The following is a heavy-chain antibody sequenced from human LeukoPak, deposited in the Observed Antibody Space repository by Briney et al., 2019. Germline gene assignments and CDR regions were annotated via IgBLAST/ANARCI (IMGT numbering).Heavy chain of an antibody. V-gene: IGHV4-34*01. CDR1: GGSFSGYY. J-gene: IGHJ2*01. D-gene: IGHD2-2*01. CDR3: ARDGRVVVPAAIRWYFDL. CDR2: INHSGST. Sequence: SETLSLTCAVYGGSFSGYYWSWIRQPPGKGLEWIGEINHSGSTNYNPSLKSRVTMSVDTSKNQFSLKLSSVTAADTAVYYCARDGRVVVPAAIRWYFDLWGRGTLVTVSS.